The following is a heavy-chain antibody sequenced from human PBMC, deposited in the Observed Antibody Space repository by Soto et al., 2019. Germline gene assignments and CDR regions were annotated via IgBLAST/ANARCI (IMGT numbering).Heavy chain of an antibody. CDR2: IYYTRNT. Sequence: PSEAMSLPCPVSCGSFSSSTNYCCCICQPPGQSLEFIGQIYYTRNTYYNPSLKSRVTGSVDTSKNQFSLKLTSVTAADTAVYYCARLGVTNWFDPWGQGTLVTVSS. CDR3: ARLGVTNWFDP. V-gene: IGHV4-39*01. J-gene: IGHJ5*02. CDR1: CGSFSSSTNY. D-gene: IGHD3-3*01.